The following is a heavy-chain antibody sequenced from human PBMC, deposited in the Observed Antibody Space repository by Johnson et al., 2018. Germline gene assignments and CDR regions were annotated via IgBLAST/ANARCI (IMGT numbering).Heavy chain of an antibody. V-gene: IGHV3-7*01. J-gene: IGHJ6*02. CDR2: INQEGNEK. CDR3: AGVGPMIVVILTTYSYYGLDV. CDR1: GFTFSSYW. Sequence: EVQLVESGGGLVQPGGSLRLSCAASGFTFSSYWMSWVRQAPGKGLEWVANINQEGNEKYYVESVRGRFTISRDNAKKSLYLQMSSLRAEETAVYYCAGVGPMIVVILTTYSYYGLDVWGQGTTVTVSS. D-gene: IGHD3-22*01.